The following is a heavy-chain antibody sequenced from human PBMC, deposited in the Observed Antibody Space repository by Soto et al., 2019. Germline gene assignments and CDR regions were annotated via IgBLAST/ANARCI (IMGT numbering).Heavy chain of an antibody. CDR3: ARDAEVRGVRWVAFDY. CDR1: GFTFSSYS. J-gene: IGHJ4*02. Sequence: EVQLVESGGGLIKPGGSLRLSCAASGFTFSSYSMNWVRQAPGKGLEWVSSISSSSSYIYYADSVKGRFTISRDNAKNSLYLHMNSLRAEDTAVYYCARDAEVRGVRWVAFDYWGQGTLVTVSS. CDR2: ISSSSSYI. V-gene: IGHV3-21*01. D-gene: IGHD3-10*01.